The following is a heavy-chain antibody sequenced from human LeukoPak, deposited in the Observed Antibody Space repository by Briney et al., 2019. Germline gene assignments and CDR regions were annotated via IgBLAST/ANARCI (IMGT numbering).Heavy chain of an antibody. CDR3: ARGLPGLVGAAS. CDR2: IYYSGST. Sequence: SETLSLTCTVSGGSISSSSYYWGWIRQPPGKGLEWIGSIYYSGSTYYNPSLKSRVTISVDTSKNQFSLKLSSVTAADTAVYYCARGLPGLVGAASWGQGTLVTVSS. D-gene: IGHD1-26*01. J-gene: IGHJ4*02. V-gene: IGHV4-39*07. CDR1: GGSISSSSYY.